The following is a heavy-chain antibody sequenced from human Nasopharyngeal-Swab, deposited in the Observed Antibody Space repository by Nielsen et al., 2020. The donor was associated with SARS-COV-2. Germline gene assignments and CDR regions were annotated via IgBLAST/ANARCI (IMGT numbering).Heavy chain of an antibody. Sequence: ASVKVSCKASGYTFTTYDIHWVRQATGQGLEWMGWVNPNSGITGYAQKFQGRVTIIRNTSKSTAYMELSSLRSEDTAVYYCARVSSWYAGMDVWGLGTTVTVSS. D-gene: IGHD6-13*01. CDR2: VNPNSGIT. V-gene: IGHV1-8*03. J-gene: IGHJ6*02. CDR1: GYTFTTYD. CDR3: ARVSSWYAGMDV.